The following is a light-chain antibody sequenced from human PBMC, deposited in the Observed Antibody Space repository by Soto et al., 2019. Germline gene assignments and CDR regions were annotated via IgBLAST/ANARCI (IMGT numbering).Light chain of an antibody. CDR1: SSDVGIYNY. Sequence: QSALTQPRSVSGSPGQSVTISCTGTSSDVGIYNYVSWYQQHPDKAPQLMIYDVNNRPSGVPDRFSGSKSGNTASLTISGLQDEDEADYYCCSYAGTYTYVFGTGTKVTVL. CDR2: DVN. J-gene: IGLJ1*01. CDR3: CSYAGTYTYV. V-gene: IGLV2-11*01.